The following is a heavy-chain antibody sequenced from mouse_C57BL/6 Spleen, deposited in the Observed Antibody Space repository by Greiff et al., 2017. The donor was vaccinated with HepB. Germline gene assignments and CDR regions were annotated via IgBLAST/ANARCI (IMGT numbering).Heavy chain of an antibody. CDR2: IYPGSGST. CDR3: ARSTGTIDY. CDR1: GYTFTSYW. V-gene: IGHV1-55*01. D-gene: IGHD4-1*01. Sequence: QVQLQQPGAELVKPGASVKMSCKASGYTFTSYWITWVKQRPGQGLEWIGDIYPGSGSTNYNEKFKSKATLTVDTSASPAYMQLSSLTSEDSAVYYCARSTGTIDYWGKGTTLTVSS. J-gene: IGHJ2*01.